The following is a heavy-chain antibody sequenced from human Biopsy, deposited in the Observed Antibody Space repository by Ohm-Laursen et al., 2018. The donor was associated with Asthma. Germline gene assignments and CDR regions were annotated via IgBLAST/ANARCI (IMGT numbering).Heavy chain of an antibody. CDR2: ISGGGPST. D-gene: IGHD6-19*01. CDR3: AKESGTVGWHADYLEE. J-gene: IGHJ4*02. CDR1: GFPFRGFG. V-gene: IGHV3-23*01. Sequence: GSLRLSCAASGFPFRGFGMTWVRQAPGRGLEWVATISGGGPSTFYAASVKGRFTISSDTLKNTVFLHLSSLRAGDTAVYYCAKESGTVGWHADYLEEWGRGTLVTVSS.